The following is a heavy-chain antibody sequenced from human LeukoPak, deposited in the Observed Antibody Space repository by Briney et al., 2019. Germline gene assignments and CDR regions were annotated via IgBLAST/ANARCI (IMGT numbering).Heavy chain of an antibody. J-gene: IGHJ4*02. V-gene: IGHV3-21*01. CDR2: ISSSSSYI. D-gene: IGHD3-10*01. CDR1: GFTFSSYG. CDR3: AKDSHYYGSGSYYNPHDY. Sequence: GGSLRLSCAASGFTFSSYGMHWVRQAPGKGLEWVSSISSSSSYIYYADSVKGRFTISRDNAKNSLYLQMNSLRAEDTAVYYCAKDSHYYGSGSYYNPHDYWGQGTLVTVSS.